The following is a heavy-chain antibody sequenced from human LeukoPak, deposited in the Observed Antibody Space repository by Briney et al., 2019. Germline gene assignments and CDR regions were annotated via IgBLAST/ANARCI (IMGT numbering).Heavy chain of an antibody. V-gene: IGHV3-49*04. CDR1: GFTFGDYA. CDR2: IRSKAYGGTP. D-gene: IGHD1-26*01. CDR3: TRVAITLVGSYDHYFDY. Sequence: PGRSLRLFCAASGFTFGDYAMSWVRQAPGKGLEWVSLIRSKAYGGTPEYAASVKDRFTISRDDSKSIAYLQMSSLKTEDTAVYYCTRVAITLVGSYDHYFDYWGQGTLVTVSS. J-gene: IGHJ4*02.